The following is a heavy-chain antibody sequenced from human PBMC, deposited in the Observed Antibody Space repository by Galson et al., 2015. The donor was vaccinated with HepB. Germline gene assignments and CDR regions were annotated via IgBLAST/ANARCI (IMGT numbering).Heavy chain of an antibody. D-gene: IGHD6-19*01. Sequence: CAISGDSVSSNSAAWNWIRQSPSRGLEWLGRTYYRSKWYNDHAVSVKSRITINPDTSKNQFSLQLNSVTPEDTAVYYCARDRALGDSSGWYAGLYYYGMDVWGQGTTVTVSS. CDR1: GDSVSSNSAA. CDR3: ARDRALGDSSGWYAGLYYYGMDV. CDR2: TYYRSKWYN. V-gene: IGHV6-1*01. J-gene: IGHJ6*02.